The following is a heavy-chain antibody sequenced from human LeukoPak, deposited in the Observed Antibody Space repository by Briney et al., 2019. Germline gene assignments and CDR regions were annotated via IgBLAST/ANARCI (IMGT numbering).Heavy chain of an antibody. CDR3: ARAPTRGYSYGYIVY. J-gene: IGHJ4*02. Sequence: GRSLRLSCAASGFTFDDYAMHWVRQAPGKGLEWVSGISWNSGSIGYADSVKGRFTISRDNAKNSLYLQMNSLRAEDTALYYCARAPTRGYSYGYIVYWGQGTLVTVSS. CDR2: ISWNSGSI. V-gene: IGHV3-9*01. D-gene: IGHD5-18*01. CDR1: GFTFDDYA.